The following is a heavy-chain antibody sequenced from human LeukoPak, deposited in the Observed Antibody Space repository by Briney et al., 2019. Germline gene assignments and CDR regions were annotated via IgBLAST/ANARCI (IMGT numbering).Heavy chain of an antibody. CDR1: GFTFSSYS. V-gene: IGHV3-21*01. CDR2: ISSSSSYI. J-gene: IGHJ5*02. Sequence: GGSLRLSCAASGFTFSSYSMNWVRQAPGKGLEWVSSISSSSSYIYYADSVKGRFTISRDNAKNSLYLQMNSLRAEDTAVYYCASEGSSGLRDWFDPWGQGTLVTVSS. CDR3: ASEGSSGLRDWFDP. D-gene: IGHD6-19*01.